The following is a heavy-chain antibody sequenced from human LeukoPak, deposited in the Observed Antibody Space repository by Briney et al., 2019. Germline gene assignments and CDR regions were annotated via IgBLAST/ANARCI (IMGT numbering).Heavy chain of an antibody. CDR3: ARDSLWFGESSRFDY. Sequence: AGGSLRLSCAASGFTFSSYAMHWVRQAPGKGLEWVAVISYDGSNKYYADSVKGRFTISRKNSKNTLHLQMNSLRAEDTAVYYCARDSLWFGESSRFDYWGQGTLVTVSS. D-gene: IGHD3-10*01. CDR2: ISYDGSNK. J-gene: IGHJ4*02. V-gene: IGHV3-30*04. CDR1: GFTFSSYA.